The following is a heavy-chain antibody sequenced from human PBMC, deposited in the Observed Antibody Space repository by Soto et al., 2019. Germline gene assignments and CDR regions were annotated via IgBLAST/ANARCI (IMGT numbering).Heavy chain of an antibody. CDR2: IIPILGIA. CDR1: GGTFSSYT. D-gene: IGHD3-10*01. CDR3: ARDPGSDGSGVSDY. Sequence: SVKVSCKASGGTFSSYTISWVRQAPGQGLEWMGRIIPILGIANYAQKFQGRVTITADKSTSTAYMELSSLRSGDTAVYYCARDPGSDGSGVSDYWGQGTLVTVSS. J-gene: IGHJ4*02. V-gene: IGHV1-69*04.